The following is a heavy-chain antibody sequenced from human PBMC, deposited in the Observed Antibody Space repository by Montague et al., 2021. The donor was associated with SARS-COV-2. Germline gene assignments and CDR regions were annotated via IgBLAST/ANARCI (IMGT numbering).Heavy chain of an antibody. CDR1: GGSISSSSCY. V-gene: IGHV4-39*01. CDR2: IYYSGST. Sequence: SETLSLTCTVSGGSISSSSCYWGWIRQPPGKGLEWIGSIYYSGSTYYNSSLKSRVTISVDTSKNQFSLKLSSVTAADTAVYYCASPTYYYDSSGSDAFDIWGQGTMVTVSS. CDR3: ASPTYYYDSSGSDAFDI. D-gene: IGHD3-22*01. J-gene: IGHJ3*02.